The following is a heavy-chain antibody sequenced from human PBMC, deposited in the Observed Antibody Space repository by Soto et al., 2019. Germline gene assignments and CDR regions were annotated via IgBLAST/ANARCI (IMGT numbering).Heavy chain of an antibody. D-gene: IGHD6-19*01. J-gene: IGHJ4*02. CDR3: ARDLIRSYSSGG. CDR1: GGTFSSYT. V-gene: IGHV1-69*04. CDR2: IIPILFIA. Sequence: ASVKVSCKASGGTFSSYTISLVRQAPVRVLELIVRIIPILFIADYGQKFQGRFTITWYKSTITGDMELISLISEYTAVYYCARDLIRSYSSGGWGQGTLVTVSS.